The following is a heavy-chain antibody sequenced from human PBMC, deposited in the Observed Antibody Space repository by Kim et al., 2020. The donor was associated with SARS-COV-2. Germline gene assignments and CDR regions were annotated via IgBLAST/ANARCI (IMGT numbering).Heavy chain of an antibody. CDR1: GYTFTSYA. J-gene: IGHJ6*02. D-gene: IGHD2-15*01. CDR2: INTNTGNP. Sequence: ASVKVSCKASGYTFTSYAMNWVRQAPGQGLEWMGWINTNTGNPTYAQGFTGRFVFSLDTSVSTAYLQISSLKAEDTAVYYCARDLGRLGYCSGGSCYSGDYYYGMDVWGQGTTVTVSS. V-gene: IGHV7-4-1*02. CDR3: ARDLGRLGYCSGGSCYSGDYYYGMDV.